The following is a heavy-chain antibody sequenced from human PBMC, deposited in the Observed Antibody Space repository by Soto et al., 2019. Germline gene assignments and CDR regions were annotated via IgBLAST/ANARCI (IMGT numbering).Heavy chain of an antibody. J-gene: IGHJ5*02. CDR2: ISHSGST. Sequence: SETLSLTCAVSGGSTSSGGYSWSWLRQPPGKGLEWIGYISHSGSTYYNPSLKSRVTISVDTSKNQFSLRLSSVTAADTAVYYCARVLVEVPAAHKGGYCSGVSCYPNPGGVSNWFVPWGQGTLVTVS. CDR3: ARVLVEVPAAHKGGYCSGVSCYPNPGGVSNWFVP. V-gene: IGHV4-30-2*01. D-gene: IGHD2-15*01. CDR1: GGSTSSGGYS.